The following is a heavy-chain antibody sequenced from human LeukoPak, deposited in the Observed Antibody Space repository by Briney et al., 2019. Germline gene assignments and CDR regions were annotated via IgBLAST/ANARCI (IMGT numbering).Heavy chain of an antibody. CDR2: IYHSGST. J-gene: IGHJ4*02. CDR3: ARDPSALEFDY. CDR1: GGSISSGGYS. Sequence: SETLSLTCAVSGGSISSGGYSWSWIRQPPGKGLEWIGYIYHSGSTYYNPSLKSRVTISVDRSKNQFSLKLSSVTAADTAVYYCARDPSALEFDYWGQGTLVTVSS. V-gene: IGHV4-30-2*01. D-gene: IGHD2-2*01.